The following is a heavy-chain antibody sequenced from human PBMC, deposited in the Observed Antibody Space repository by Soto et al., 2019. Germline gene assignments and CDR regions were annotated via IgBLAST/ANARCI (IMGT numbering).Heavy chain of an antibody. Sequence: PSETLSLTCGVNGGSVSGHYWSWIRQPPGKGLEWIGEINHSGNTNYNPSLKGRVTISVDTSKNQFSLKLSSVTAADTAVYFCAGQVGITVPGAGDWYHYYGMDVWGQGSTVT. CDR1: GGSVSGHY. V-gene: IGHV4-34*01. J-gene: IGHJ6*02. D-gene: IGHD2-21*01. CDR3: AGQVGITVPGAGDWYHYYGMDV. CDR2: INHSGNT.